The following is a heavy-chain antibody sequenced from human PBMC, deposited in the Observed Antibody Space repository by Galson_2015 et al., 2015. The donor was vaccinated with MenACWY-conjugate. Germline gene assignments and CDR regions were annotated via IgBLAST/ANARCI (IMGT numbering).Heavy chain of an antibody. V-gene: IGHV3-15*01. CDR2: IKCRTDGGTT. D-gene: IGHD2-15*01. CDR1: GLTFSNVW. J-gene: IGHJ5*02. Sequence: SLRLSCATSGLTFSNVWVSWVRQAPGKGLEWVARIKCRTDGGTTDYATPVKGRFTILRDDSAKTLYLQMNSLKIGDTAMYFCTRDRDVGGSRWWFDPWGQGTLVTVSS. CDR3: TRDRDVGGSRWWFDP.